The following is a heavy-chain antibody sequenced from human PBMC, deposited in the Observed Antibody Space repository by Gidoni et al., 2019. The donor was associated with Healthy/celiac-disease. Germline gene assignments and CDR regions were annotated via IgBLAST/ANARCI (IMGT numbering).Heavy chain of an antibody. CDR3: AKEGWGGYSSSYYYFDY. J-gene: IGHJ4*02. D-gene: IGHD6-6*01. Sequence: QVQLVESGGGVVQPGRSLRLSCAASGFTFSSYGMHWVRQAPGKGLEWVAVISYDGSNKYYADSVKGRFTISRDNSKNTLYLQMNSLRAEDTAVYYCAKEGWGGYSSSYYYFDYWGQGTLVTVSS. CDR2: ISYDGSNK. V-gene: IGHV3-30*18. CDR1: GFTFSSYG.